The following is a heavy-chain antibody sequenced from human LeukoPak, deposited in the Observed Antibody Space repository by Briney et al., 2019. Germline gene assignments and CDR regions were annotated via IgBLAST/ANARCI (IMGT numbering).Heavy chain of an antibody. CDR3: AKDGYGDYPYYFDY. CDR2: IYSGGST. D-gene: IGHD4-17*01. Sequence: PGGSLRLSCAASGFTVSSNYMSWVRQAPGKGLEWVSVIYSGGSTYYADSVKGRFTISRDNSKNTLYLQMNSLRAEDTAVYYCAKDGYGDYPYYFDYWGQGTLVTVSS. CDR1: GFTVSSNY. V-gene: IGHV3-66*01. J-gene: IGHJ4*02.